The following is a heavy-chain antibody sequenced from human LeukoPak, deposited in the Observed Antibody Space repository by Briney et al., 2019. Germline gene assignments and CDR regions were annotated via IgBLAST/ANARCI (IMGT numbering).Heavy chain of an antibody. Sequence: SETLSLTCAVYGGSFSGYYWSWIRQPPGKGLEWIGEINHSGSTNYNPSLKSRVTISVDTSKNQFSLKLGSVTAADTAVYYCARTGLEIATLVRGVLNWGQGTLVTVSS. CDR2: INHSGST. V-gene: IGHV4-34*01. J-gene: IGHJ4*02. CDR3: ARTGLEIATLVRGVLN. D-gene: IGHD3-10*01. CDR1: GGSFSGYY.